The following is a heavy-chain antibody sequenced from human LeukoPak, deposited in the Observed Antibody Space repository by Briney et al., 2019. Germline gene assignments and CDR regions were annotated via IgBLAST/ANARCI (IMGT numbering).Heavy chain of an antibody. J-gene: IGHJ4*02. CDR1: GFSVSSNY. CDR3: ASISDLLYYFDS. V-gene: IGHV3-66*01. CDR2: IYTGGNT. Sequence: GGSLRLSCAASGFSVSSNYMSWVRQAPGKGLEGVSLIYTGGNTYYADSVKGRFTLSRDNSKNSVYLQMNSLRVEDTAMYYCASISDLLYYFDSWGQGTLVTVSS.